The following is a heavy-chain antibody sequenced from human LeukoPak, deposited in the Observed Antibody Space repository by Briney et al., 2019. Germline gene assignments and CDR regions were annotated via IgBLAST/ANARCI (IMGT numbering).Heavy chain of an antibody. CDR2: IKSKTDGGTT. V-gene: IGHV3-15*01. CDR3: TTAPRPYDAFDI. Sequence: PGGSLRLSCAASGFTFSNAWMNWVRQAPGKGLEWIGRIKSKTDGGTTDYAAPVKGRFTISRDDSKNTLYLQMNSLQTEDTAVYYCTTAPRPYDAFDIWGQGTMVTVSS. J-gene: IGHJ3*02. CDR1: GFTFSNAW.